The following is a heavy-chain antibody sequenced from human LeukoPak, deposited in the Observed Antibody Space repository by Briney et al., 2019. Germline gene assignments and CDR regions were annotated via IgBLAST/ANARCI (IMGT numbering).Heavy chain of an antibody. CDR3: ARDEHDYGDYGTFDY. J-gene: IGHJ4*02. CDR2: LYTSGDT. D-gene: IGHD4-17*01. V-gene: IGHV4-4*07. Sequence: PSETLSLTCTVSGGSISSYYWSWVRQPAGKGLEWIGRLYTSGDTNYNPSLKSRLTMSPDTSKNQFSLKLSSVTAADTAVYYCARDEHDYGDYGTFDYWGQGTLVTVSS. CDR1: GGSISSYY.